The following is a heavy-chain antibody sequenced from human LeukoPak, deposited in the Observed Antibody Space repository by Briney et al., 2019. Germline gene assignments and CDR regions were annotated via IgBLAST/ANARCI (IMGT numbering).Heavy chain of an antibody. Sequence: PGRSLRLSCAASGFTFTDYSMHWVRQAPGKGLEWVAVISYDGNNKDYADSVKGRITLSRDNSKNTLYLQLNSLRPEDTAVYYCAKDPIVYYDFMTGYFSYYFDSWGQGTLVIVSS. V-gene: IGHV3-30*04. D-gene: IGHD3-9*01. CDR1: GFTFTDYS. CDR2: ISYDGNNK. J-gene: IGHJ4*02. CDR3: AKDPIVYYDFMTGYFSYYFDS.